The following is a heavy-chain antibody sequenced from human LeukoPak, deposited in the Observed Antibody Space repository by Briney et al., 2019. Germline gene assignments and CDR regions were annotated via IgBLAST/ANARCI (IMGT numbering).Heavy chain of an antibody. CDR1: GFTFSRYG. D-gene: IGHD1-26*01. Sequence: PGGSVRLSCEVSGFTFSRYGMHWVRQAPGKGLEWVAVIWSDGKNKYYSDSVKGRFTISRDNSKNTLSLQMNSLRAEDTAVYYCARDFGGSRYFFDYWGHGNLVSVSS. J-gene: IGHJ4*01. V-gene: IGHV3-33*01. CDR3: ARDFGGSRYFFDY. CDR2: IWSDGKNK.